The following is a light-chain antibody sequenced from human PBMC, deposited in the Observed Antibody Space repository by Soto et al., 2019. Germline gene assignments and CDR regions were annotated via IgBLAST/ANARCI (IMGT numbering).Light chain of an antibody. CDR2: GST. CDR1: QSVSNNY. Sequence: EVVLTQSPGTLSLSPGERATLSCRASQSVSNNYLAWYQQKRCQSPKLLIFGSTDRATGIPDRFSGSGSGTDFNLTISRLEPEDFAVYYCQQYGSSPPYTFGQGTKLEIK. CDR3: QQYGSSPPYT. J-gene: IGKJ2*01. V-gene: IGKV3-20*01.